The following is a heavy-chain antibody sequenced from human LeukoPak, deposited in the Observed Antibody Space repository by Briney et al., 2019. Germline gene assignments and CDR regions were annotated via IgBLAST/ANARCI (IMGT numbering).Heavy chain of an antibody. J-gene: IGHJ4*02. CDR3: AKPREQWLEYYFDY. V-gene: IGHV3-30*18. CDR1: GFTFSSYW. Sequence: GGSLRLSCAASGFTFSSYWMSWVRQAPGKGLEWVAVISYDGSNKYYADSVKGRFTISRDNSKNTLYLQMNSLRAEDTAVYYCAKPREQWLEYYFDYWGQGTLVTVSS. D-gene: IGHD6-19*01. CDR2: ISYDGSNK.